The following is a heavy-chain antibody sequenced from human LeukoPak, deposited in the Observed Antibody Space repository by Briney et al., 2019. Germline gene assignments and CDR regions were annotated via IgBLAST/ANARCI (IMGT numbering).Heavy chain of an antibody. CDR2: ISYDGSSK. D-gene: IGHD5-18*01. J-gene: IGHJ4*02. Sequence: PGGSLRLSCAASGFTFSSYAMHWVRQAPGKGLEWVAVISYDGSSKYYADSVQGRFTISRDNSKNTLYLQMNSLRAEDTAVYYCARDRRHSHSGFDYWGQGTLVTVSS. CDR3: ARDRRHSHSGFDY. CDR1: GFTFSSYA. V-gene: IGHV3-30-3*01.